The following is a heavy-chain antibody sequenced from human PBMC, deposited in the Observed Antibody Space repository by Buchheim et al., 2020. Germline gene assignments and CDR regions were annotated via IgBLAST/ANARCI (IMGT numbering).Heavy chain of an antibody. Sequence: QVQLRESGPALVKPSETLSLTCIASGDSISSYYWSWIRQPAGKGLEWLGRIFTSGSTDYNPALKSRVTMSVDMSKNQFSLKLTSVTAADTAVYYCARDYGYYDSGVYFDHWGPGNL. CDR2: IFTSGST. V-gene: IGHV4-4*07. D-gene: IGHD3-22*01. J-gene: IGHJ4*02. CDR3: ARDYGYYDSGVYFDH. CDR1: GDSISSYY.